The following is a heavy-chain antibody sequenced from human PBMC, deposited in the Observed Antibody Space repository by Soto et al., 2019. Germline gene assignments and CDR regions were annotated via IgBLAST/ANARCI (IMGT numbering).Heavy chain of an antibody. CDR3: ARNRIRVWFGELSYFDP. J-gene: IGHJ5*02. CDR1: GGSFSGYY. Sequence: PSETLSLTCAVYGGSFSGYYWSWIRQPPGKGLEWIGEINHSGSTNYNPSLKSRVTISVDTSKNQFSLKLSSVTAADTAVYYCARNRIRVWFGELSYFDPWGQGTLVTVSS. V-gene: IGHV4-34*01. D-gene: IGHD3-10*01. CDR2: INHSGST.